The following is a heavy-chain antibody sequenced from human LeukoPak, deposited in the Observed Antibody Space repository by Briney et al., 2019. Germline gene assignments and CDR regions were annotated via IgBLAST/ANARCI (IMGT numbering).Heavy chain of an antibody. CDR2: INPSGGST. Sequence: ASVKVSCKASGYTFTSYYMHWVRQAPGQGLEWMGIINPSGGSTNYAQKLQGRVTMTTDTSTSTAYMELRSLRSDDTAVYYCARVSNNWNDVGNWFDPWGQGTLVTVSS. CDR3: ARVSNNWNDVGNWFDP. J-gene: IGHJ5*02. CDR1: GYTFTSYY. D-gene: IGHD1-20*01. V-gene: IGHV1-46*01.